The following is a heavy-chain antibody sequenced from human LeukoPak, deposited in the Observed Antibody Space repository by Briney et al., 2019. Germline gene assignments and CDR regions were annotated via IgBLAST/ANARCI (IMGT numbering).Heavy chain of an antibody. V-gene: IGHV5-51*01. Sequence: GESLKISCKGSGYSFTNYWIGWVRQMPGKGLEWMGIIYPGDSDTRYSPSFQGQVTISADKSIFTAYLQWSSLKASDTAMYYCAGHPKYSSGWHYFDYWGQGTLVTVSS. D-gene: IGHD6-19*01. CDR1: GYSFTNYW. J-gene: IGHJ4*02. CDR3: AGHPKYSSGWHYFDY. CDR2: IYPGDSDT.